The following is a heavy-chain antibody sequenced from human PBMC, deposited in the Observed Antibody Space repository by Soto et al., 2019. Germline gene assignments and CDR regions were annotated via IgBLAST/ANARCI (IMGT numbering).Heavy chain of an antibody. Sequence: PGGSLRLSCAASGFTFSNYVMSWVRQAPGKGLEWVSSISDGSSTSYADSVKGRFTISRDNAKNTLYLQMNSLRAEDTAVYYCAREPVFGVAPYYYMDVWGKGTTVTVSS. CDR2: ISDGSST. V-gene: IGHV3-74*01. J-gene: IGHJ6*03. CDR1: GFTFSNYV. CDR3: AREPVFGVAPYYYMDV. D-gene: IGHD3-3*01.